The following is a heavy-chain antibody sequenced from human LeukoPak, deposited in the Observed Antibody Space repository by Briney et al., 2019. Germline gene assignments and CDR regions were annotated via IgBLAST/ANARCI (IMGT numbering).Heavy chain of an antibody. CDR3: AKILISNYDFWSGHFDY. CDR2: ISYDGSNK. V-gene: IGHV3-30*18. J-gene: IGHJ4*02. D-gene: IGHD3-3*01. Sequence: QPGGSLRLSCAASGFTFSSYSMNWVRQAPGKGLEWVAVISYDGSNKYYADSVKGRFTISRDNSKNTLYLQMNSLRAEDTAIYYCAKILISNYDFWSGHFDYWGQGTLVTVSS. CDR1: GFTFSSYS.